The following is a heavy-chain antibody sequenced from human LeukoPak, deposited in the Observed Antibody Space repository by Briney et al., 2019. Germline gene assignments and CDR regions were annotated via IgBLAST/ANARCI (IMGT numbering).Heavy chain of an antibody. D-gene: IGHD6-19*01. CDR2: ISSSSSYI. V-gene: IGHV3-21*01. CDR3: ASWGWSPALFDY. Sequence: GGSLRLSCAASGFTFSSYSMNWVRQAPGKGLEWVSSISSSSSYIYYADSVKGRFTISRDNAKNSLYLQMNSLRAEDTAVYYCASWGWSPALFDYWGQGTLVTVSS. J-gene: IGHJ4*02. CDR1: GFTFSSYS.